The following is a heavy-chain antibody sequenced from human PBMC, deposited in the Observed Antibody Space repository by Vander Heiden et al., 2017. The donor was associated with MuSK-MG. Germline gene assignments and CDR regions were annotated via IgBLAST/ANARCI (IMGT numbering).Heavy chain of an antibody. CDR2: IYYSGST. Sequence: QVQLQESGPGLVKPSQTLSLPCTVSGGSISSGGYYWSWIRQHPGKGLEWIGYIYYSGSTYYNPSLKSRVTISVDTSKNQFSLKLSSVTAADTAVYYCARAPSGSYRREYFDYWGQGTLVTVSS. D-gene: IGHD1-26*01. CDR1: GGSISSGGYY. V-gene: IGHV4-31*03. J-gene: IGHJ4*02. CDR3: ARAPSGSYRREYFDY.